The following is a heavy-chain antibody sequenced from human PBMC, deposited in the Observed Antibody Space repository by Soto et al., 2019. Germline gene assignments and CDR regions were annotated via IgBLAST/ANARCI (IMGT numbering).Heavy chain of an antibody. CDR1: GFTFSDYS. V-gene: IGHV3-11*01. Sequence: QEQLVESGGGLVKPGGSLRLSCAASGFTFSDYSMSWLRQAPGKGLEWISYIRSTDSSIFYADSVKGRFTISRDNARSSLYLQMVSLRAEDTAVYYCARRSAVTTSHSFDIWGQGTMVTASS. D-gene: IGHD4-17*01. J-gene: IGHJ3*02. CDR2: IRSTDSSI. CDR3: ARRSAVTTSHSFDI.